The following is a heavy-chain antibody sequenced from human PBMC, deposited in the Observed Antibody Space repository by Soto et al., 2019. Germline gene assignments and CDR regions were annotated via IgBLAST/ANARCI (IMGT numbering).Heavy chain of an antibody. CDR1: GDSISSSTYF. CDR2: IYYSGST. J-gene: IGHJ4*02. CDR3: ARHLGEGYFDY. Sequence: SETLSLTCTVSGDSISSSTYFWGWVRQPPGKGLEWIGSIYYSGSTYYNPSLKSRVTISVDTSKNHFSLKVSSVTAADTAVYYCARHLGEGYFDYWGQGTLVIVSS. V-gene: IGHV4-39*01.